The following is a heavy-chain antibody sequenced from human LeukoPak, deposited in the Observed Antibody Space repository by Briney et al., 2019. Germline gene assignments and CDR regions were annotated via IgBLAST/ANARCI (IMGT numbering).Heavy chain of an antibody. D-gene: IGHD2-21*01. V-gene: IGHV3-23*01. CDR3: ATGAYFAD. CDR1: GFTFSKSP. J-gene: IGHJ4*02. CDR2: ISDSGGDT. Sequence: QPGGSLRLSCAASGFTFSKSPMTWVRQALGKGLEWVSTISDSGGDTYHADSVKGRSTISRDNSMNRLYLQMNSLRAEDTAIYYCATGAYFADWGQGTLVTVSS.